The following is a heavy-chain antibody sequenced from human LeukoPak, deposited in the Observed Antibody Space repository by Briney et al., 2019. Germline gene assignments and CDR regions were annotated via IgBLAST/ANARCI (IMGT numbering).Heavy chain of an antibody. V-gene: IGHV3-7*01. D-gene: IGHD2-21*02. J-gene: IGHJ1*01. CDR2: INPDGRDT. CDR1: GFTFSSYW. CDR3: TSWGDTTAEYFQR. Sequence: GGSLRLSCAASGFTFSSYWMSWVRQAPGKGLEWVAHINPDGRDTYYVDSVKGRFTISRDNAQNSMYLQMNSLRVEGTAVYYCTSWGDTTAEYFQRWGQGTLVTVSS.